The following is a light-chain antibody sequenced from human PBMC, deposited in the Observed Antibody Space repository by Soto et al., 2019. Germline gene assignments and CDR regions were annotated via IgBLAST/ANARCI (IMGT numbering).Light chain of an antibody. J-gene: IGLJ3*02. V-gene: IGLV2-11*01. Sequence: QSALTQPRSVSGSPGQSVTISCTGTSSDVGGYNYVTWYQHHAGKAPKLRIYDVSKRPSGVPDRFSGSRSGNTAPLTISGLQAEDEAEYFCCSYAGSNTLVCGGGTKLTVL. CDR1: SSDVGGYNY. CDR2: DVS. CDR3: CSYAGSNTLV.